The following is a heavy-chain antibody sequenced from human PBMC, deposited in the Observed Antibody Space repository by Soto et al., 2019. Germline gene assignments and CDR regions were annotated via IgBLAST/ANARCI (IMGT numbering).Heavy chain of an antibody. CDR1: GFTFSSYW. V-gene: IGHV3-74*01. Sequence: PGGSLRLSCAASGFTFSSYWMHWVRQAPGKGLVWVSRINSDGSSTSYADSVKGRFTISRDNAKNTLYLQMNSLRAEDTAVYYCARDHDFWSGYYDLDYWGQGTLVTVSS. CDR2: INSDGSST. D-gene: IGHD3-3*01. J-gene: IGHJ4*02. CDR3: ARDHDFWSGYYDLDY.